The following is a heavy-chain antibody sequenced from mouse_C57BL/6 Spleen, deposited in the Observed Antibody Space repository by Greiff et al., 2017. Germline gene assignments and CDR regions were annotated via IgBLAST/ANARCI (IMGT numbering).Heavy chain of an antibody. D-gene: IGHD2-5*01. Sequence: QVQLKESGPELVKPGASVKISCTASGYAFSSSWLNWVKQRPGKGLEWIGRIYPGDGATNSNGKSKGKATLTADKSSSTAYMQLSSLTSDDAAVDFCARSYYSNWVDYWGQGTTLTVSS. CDR2: IYPGDGAT. J-gene: IGHJ2*01. V-gene: IGHV1-82*01. CDR1: GYAFSSSW. CDR3: ARSYYSNWVDY.